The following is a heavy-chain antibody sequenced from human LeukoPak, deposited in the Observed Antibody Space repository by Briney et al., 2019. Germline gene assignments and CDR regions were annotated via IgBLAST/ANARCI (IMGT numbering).Heavy chain of an antibody. V-gene: IGHV1-69*05. CDR3: ARWARYSSSWYWFDP. J-gene: IGHJ5*02. CDR1: GGTFSSYA. CDR2: IIPIFGTA. Sequence: ASVKVSCKASGGTFSSYAISWVRQAPGQGLEWMGGIIPIFGTANHAQRFQGRVTITTDESTSTAYMELSSLRSEDTAVYYCARWARYSSSWYWFDPWGQGTLVTVSS. D-gene: IGHD6-13*01.